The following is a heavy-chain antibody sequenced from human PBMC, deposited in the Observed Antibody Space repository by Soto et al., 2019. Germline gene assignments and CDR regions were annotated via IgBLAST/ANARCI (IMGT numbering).Heavy chain of an antibody. J-gene: IGHJ5*02. Sequence: QVQLQESGPGLVKPSQTLSLTCTVSGGSFSSGAYHWSWVRQHPGQGLEWIASISYRGITYSNPSLKSRLSMSVDTSKNQFSLNLTSVTAADTAVYHCARMSATGTRWFDPWGQGTLGTVSS. D-gene: IGHD6-13*01. V-gene: IGHV4-31*03. CDR1: GGSFSSGAYH. CDR2: ISYRGIT. CDR3: ARMSATGTRWFDP.